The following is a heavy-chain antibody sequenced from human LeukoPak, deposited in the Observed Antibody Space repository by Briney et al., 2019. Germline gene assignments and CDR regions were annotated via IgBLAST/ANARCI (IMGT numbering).Heavy chain of an antibody. Sequence: GGSLRLSCVGTGFSFSSYPMNWVRQAPGKGLKWVSHISRDGKAESTVDAPRGRFATSRDNAKNTVFLLINSLRVEDTAVYYCARDSLEGPFVISLDLWGQGALVTVSS. D-gene: IGHD3-3*01. CDR1: GFSFSSYP. CDR3: ARDSLEGPFVISLDL. CDR2: ISRDGKAE. V-gene: IGHV3-7*01. J-gene: IGHJ4*02.